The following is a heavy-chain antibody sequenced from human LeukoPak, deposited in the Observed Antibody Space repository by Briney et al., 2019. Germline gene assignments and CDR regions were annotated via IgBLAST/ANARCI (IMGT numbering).Heavy chain of an antibody. CDR2: IYHSGST. CDR1: GYSISSGYY. D-gene: IGHD2-21*02. V-gene: IGHV4-38-2*02. CDR3: ARGIVVVTAHGH. J-gene: IGHJ4*02. Sequence: SETLSLTCTVSGYSISSGYYWGWIRQPPGKGLEWIGSIYHSGSTYYNPSLKSRVTISVDTSKNQFSLKLSSVTAADTAVYYCARGIVVVTAHGHWGQGTLVTVSS.